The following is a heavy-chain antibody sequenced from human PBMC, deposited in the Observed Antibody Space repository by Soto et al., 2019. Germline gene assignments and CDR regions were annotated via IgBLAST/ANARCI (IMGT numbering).Heavy chain of an antibody. CDR3: AKGGTYYFGS. D-gene: IGHD3-16*01. CDR2: LYTRGTT. V-gene: IGHV4-4*07. J-gene: IGHJ4*02. Sequence: SETLSLTCSVSGASISNFYWSGIRQSAGKGLAWIGRLYTRGTTDYNPTLKSRVTMSIDTSKNRVSLSLTSVTAADTAVYYCAKGGTYYFGSWGQRIVVTVSS. CDR1: GASISNFY.